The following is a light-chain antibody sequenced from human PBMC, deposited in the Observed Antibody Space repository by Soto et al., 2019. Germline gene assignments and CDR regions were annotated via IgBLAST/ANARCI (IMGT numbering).Light chain of an antibody. V-gene: IGKV3-15*01. CDR2: DAS. CDR3: QQYNDWPIT. J-gene: IGKJ5*01. CDR1: QSVSSN. Sequence: EILMTQSPATLSVSPGERATLSCRASQSVSSNLAWYQQKPGQAPRLLLYDASTRATGIPARFSGGGSGTEFTLTISSLQSEDFAVYFCQQYNDWPITFGQGTRLEIK.